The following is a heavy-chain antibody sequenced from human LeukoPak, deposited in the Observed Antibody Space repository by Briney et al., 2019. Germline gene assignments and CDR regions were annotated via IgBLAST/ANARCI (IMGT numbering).Heavy chain of an antibody. J-gene: IGHJ5*02. CDR3: ARVVVVPAAMSYNWFDP. CDR1: GYSISSGYY. Sequence: PSETLSLTCAVSGYSISSGYYWGWIRPPPGKGLEWMGSIYHSGSTYYNPSLKSRVTISVDTSKNQFSLKLSSVTAADTAVYYCARVVVVPAAMSYNWFDPWGQGTLVTVSS. D-gene: IGHD2-2*01. CDR2: IYHSGST. V-gene: IGHV4-38-2*01.